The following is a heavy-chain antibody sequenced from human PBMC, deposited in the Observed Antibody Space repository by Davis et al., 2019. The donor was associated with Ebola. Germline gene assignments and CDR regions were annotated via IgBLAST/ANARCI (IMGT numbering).Heavy chain of an antibody. D-gene: IGHD1-26*01. V-gene: IGHV4-34*01. CDR2: INHSGST. Sequence: SETLSLTCAVYGGSFSGYYWRWIRQPPGKGLEWIGEINHSGSTNYNPSLKSRVTISVDTSKNQFSLKLSSVTAADTAVYYCARGVGATTGWFDPWGQGTLVTVSS. CDR3: ARGVGATTGWFDP. CDR1: GGSFSGYY. J-gene: IGHJ5*02.